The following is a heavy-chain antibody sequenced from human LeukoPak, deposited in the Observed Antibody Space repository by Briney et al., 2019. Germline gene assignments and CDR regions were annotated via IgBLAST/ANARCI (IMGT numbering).Heavy chain of an antibody. CDR3: TTEVVLGGYSGFDF. V-gene: IGHV3-15*01. CDR1: GFTFSDAW. J-gene: IGHJ4*02. D-gene: IGHD3-9*01. Sequence: GGSLRLSCAASGFTFSDAWMSWVRQAPGKGLEWVGRIRGNSGGGSTDYAAPVKARFTISRDDSKDTLFLQMNSVKTEDTAVYYCTTEVVLGGYSGFDFWGQGTLVTVSS. CDR2: IRGNSGGGST.